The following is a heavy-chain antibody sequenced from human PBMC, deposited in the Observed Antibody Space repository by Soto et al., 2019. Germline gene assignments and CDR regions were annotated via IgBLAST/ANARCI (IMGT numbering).Heavy chain of an antibody. CDR2: IFPIFTTT. CDR1: GGTFSNYG. Sequence: QVQLVQSGAELKKPGSSVKLSYKASGGTFSNYGFSWVRQAPGQGPEWMGGIFPIFTTTNYGQKFQDRVTITADKSTRTVYMDLGSLTSDDTAVYYCARDLSTGGRYNAFDIWGQGTMVTVSS. J-gene: IGHJ3*02. D-gene: IGHD3-16*01. CDR3: ARDLSTGGRYNAFDI. V-gene: IGHV1-69*06.